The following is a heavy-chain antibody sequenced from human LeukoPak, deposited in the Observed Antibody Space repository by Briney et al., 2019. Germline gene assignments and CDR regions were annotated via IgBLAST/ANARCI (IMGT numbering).Heavy chain of an antibody. D-gene: IGHD1-26*01. V-gene: IGHV3-7*01. Sequence: PGGSLRLSCAASGFTFSSCWMTWVRQAPGKGLEWVANIKQDGSETNYADSVKGRFTISRDNAKTSVYLQMNNLRAEDTAVYYCVRPLLSGNIFVFDSWGQGTLVTVPS. CDR2: IKQDGSET. CDR1: GFTFSSCW. J-gene: IGHJ4*02. CDR3: VRPLLSGNIFVFDS.